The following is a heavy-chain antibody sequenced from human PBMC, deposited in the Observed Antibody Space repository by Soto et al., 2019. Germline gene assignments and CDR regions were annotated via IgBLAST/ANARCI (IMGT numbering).Heavy chain of an antibody. V-gene: IGHV1-46*01. D-gene: IGHD6-13*01. J-gene: IGHJ4*02. CDR1: GYTFTSFY. CDR2: INPTGGST. Sequence: QVQLVQSGAEVKEPGASVKVSCKASGYTFTSFYIHWVRQAPGQGLEWMAIINPTGGSTNYAQRFLGRVTFTMDTSTSTVYMELSGLRSEDTAVYYCARNLASADVWGQGTLVTVSS. CDR3: ARNLASADV.